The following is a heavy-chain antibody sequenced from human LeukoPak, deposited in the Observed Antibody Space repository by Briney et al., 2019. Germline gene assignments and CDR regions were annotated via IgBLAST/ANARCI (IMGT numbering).Heavy chain of an antibody. CDR3: ARESYCDYAPLGY. J-gene: IGHJ4*02. V-gene: IGHV3-53*01. Sequence: GGSLRLSCAASGFTVSSNYMSWVRQAPGKGLEWVSVIYSGGSTYYADSVKGRFTISRDNSKNTLYLQMNSLRAEDTAVYYCARESYCDYAPLGYWGQGTLVTVSS. CDR1: GFTVSSNY. CDR2: IYSGGST. D-gene: IGHD4-17*01.